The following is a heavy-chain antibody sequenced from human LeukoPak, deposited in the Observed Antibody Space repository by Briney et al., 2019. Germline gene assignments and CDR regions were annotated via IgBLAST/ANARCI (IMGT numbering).Heavy chain of an antibody. CDR3: ARDSSGSYDY. Sequence: LVKVSCKASGGTFSSYAISWERQAPGQGLEWMGRIIPILGIANYAQKFQGRVTITADKSTSTAYMELSSLRSEDTAVYYCARDSSGSYDYWGQGTLVTVSS. V-gene: IGHV1-69*04. CDR2: IIPILGIA. J-gene: IGHJ4*02. D-gene: IGHD1-26*01. CDR1: GGTFSSYA.